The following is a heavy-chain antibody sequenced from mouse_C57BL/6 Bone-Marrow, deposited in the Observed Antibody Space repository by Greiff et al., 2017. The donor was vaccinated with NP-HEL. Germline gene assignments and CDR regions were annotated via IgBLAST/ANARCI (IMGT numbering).Heavy chain of an antibody. CDR3: ARKSKRGDFDY. J-gene: IGHJ2*01. V-gene: IGHV1-69*01. Sequence: QVQLQQPGAELVMPGASVKLSCKASGYTFTSYWMHWVKQRPGQGLEWIGELDPSASYTNYNQKFKGKSTLTVDKSSSTAYMQLSSLTSEDSAVYYCARKSKRGDFDYWGQGTTLTVSS. D-gene: IGHD2-5*01. CDR1: GYTFTSYW. CDR2: LDPSASYT.